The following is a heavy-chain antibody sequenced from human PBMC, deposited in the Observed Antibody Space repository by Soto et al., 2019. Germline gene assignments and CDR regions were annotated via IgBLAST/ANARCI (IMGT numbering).Heavy chain of an antibody. D-gene: IGHD5-18*01. CDR3: VKERSGHSYADS. V-gene: IGHV3-23*01. J-gene: IGHJ4*02. Sequence: EVQLLESGGGLVQPGGSLRLSCAASGFTFSNYAMSWLRQPPGKGLEGVSASSGSGDRTYYADSVKGRFTISRDNSKNTLYLQMNSLRAEDSAVYYCVKERSGHSYADSWGQGTLVTVSS. CDR1: GFTFSNYA. CDR2: SSGSGDRT.